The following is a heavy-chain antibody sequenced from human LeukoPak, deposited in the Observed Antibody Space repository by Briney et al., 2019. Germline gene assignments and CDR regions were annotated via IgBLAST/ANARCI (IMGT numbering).Heavy chain of an antibody. CDR3: ARARYCSGGSCYPDGAFDI. CDR1: GFTFSSYG. J-gene: IGHJ3*02. V-gene: IGHV3-33*08. Sequence: GRSLRLSCAASGFTFSSYGMHWVRQAPGKGLEWVAFIRYDGSNKYYADSVKGRFTISRDNAKNSLYLQMNSLRAEDTAVYYCARARYCSGGSCYPDGAFDIWGQGTMVTVSS. CDR2: IRYDGSNK. D-gene: IGHD2-15*01.